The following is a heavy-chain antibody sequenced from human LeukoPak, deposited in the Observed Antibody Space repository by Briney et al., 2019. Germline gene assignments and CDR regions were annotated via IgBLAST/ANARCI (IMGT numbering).Heavy chain of an antibody. V-gene: IGHV5-51*01. CDR3: ARRDYGDYVLIDY. D-gene: IGHD4-17*01. Sequence: KHGESLKISCKGSGYSFTSYWMGWVRQMPGKCLEWMGIIYPGDSDTRYSPSFQGQVTISADKSISTAYLQWSSLKASDTAMYYCARRDYGDYVLIDYWGQGTLVTVSS. J-gene: IGHJ4*02. CDR1: GYSFTSYW. CDR2: IYPGDSDT.